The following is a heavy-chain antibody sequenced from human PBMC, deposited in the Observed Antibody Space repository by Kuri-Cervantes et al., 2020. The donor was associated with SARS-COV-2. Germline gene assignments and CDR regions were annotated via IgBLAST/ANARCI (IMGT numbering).Heavy chain of an antibody. J-gene: IGHJ4*02. Sequence: SETLSLTCTVSGGSISSSSYYWGWIRQPPGKGLEWIGEINHSGSTNYNPSLKSRVTISVDTSKNQFSLKLSSVTAADTAVYYCARMGSSGPFDYWGQGTLVTVSS. CDR1: GGSISSSSYY. D-gene: IGHD6-19*01. CDR3: ARMGSSGPFDY. V-gene: IGHV4-39*07. CDR2: INHSGST.